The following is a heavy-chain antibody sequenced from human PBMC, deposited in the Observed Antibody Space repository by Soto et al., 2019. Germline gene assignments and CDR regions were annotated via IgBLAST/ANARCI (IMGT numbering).Heavy chain of an antibody. CDR2: IIPIFGTA. CDR3: ARGYYGPAGAFDS. J-gene: IGHJ3*02. D-gene: IGHD3-10*01. Sequence: SVKVSCKASGGTFSSYAISWVRQAPGQGLEWMGGIIPIFGTANYAQKFQGRVTITADESTSTAYMELSSLRSEDTAVYYCARGYYGPAGAFDSWGQGTMVTVSS. V-gene: IGHV1-69*13. CDR1: GGTFSSYA.